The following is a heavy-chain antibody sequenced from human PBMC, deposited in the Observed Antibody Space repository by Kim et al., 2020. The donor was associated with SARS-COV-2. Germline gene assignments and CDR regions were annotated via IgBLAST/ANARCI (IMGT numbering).Heavy chain of an antibody. CDR1: GGSFSGYY. J-gene: IGHJ5*02. V-gene: IGHV4-34*01. CDR2: INHSGST. Sequence: SETLSLTCAVYGGSFSGYYWSWIRQPPGKGLEWIGEINHSGSTNYNPSLKSRVTISVDTSKNQFSLKLSSVTAADTAVYYCARVLRSFGIADPWGQGTLVTVSS. D-gene: IGHD3-9*01. CDR3: ARVLRSFGIADP.